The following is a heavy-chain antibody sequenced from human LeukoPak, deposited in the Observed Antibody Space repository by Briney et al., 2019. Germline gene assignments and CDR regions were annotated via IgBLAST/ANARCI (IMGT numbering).Heavy chain of an antibody. D-gene: IGHD3-22*01. V-gene: IGHV1-18*01. CDR3: ARDEANYYDSSGHPPPPPSTPDDYYFDY. CDR2: ISAYNGNT. CDR1: GYTFTSYG. J-gene: IGHJ4*02. Sequence: ASVKVSCKASGYTFTSYGISWVRQAPGQGLEWMGWISAYNGNTNYAQKLQGRVTMTTDTSTSTAYMELRSLRSDDTAVYYCARDEANYYDSSGHPPPPPSTPDDYYFDYWGQGTLVTVSS.